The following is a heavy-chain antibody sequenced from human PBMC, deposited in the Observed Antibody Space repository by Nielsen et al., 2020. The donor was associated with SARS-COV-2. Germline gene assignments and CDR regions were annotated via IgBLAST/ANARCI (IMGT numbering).Heavy chain of an antibody. Sequence: GESLKISCAGSGFTFSDYYMSWIRRAPGKGLEWVAQMSGSSSYIRYADSVKGRYTISKDSAKNSLYLQMNSLRAEDTAVYYCASDSNSYNYYYYYGMDVWGQGTTVTVSS. CDR3: ASDSNSYNYYYYYGMDV. V-gene: IGHV3-11*06. CDR1: GFTFSDYY. CDR2: MSGSSSYI. D-gene: IGHD2-2*01. J-gene: IGHJ6*02.